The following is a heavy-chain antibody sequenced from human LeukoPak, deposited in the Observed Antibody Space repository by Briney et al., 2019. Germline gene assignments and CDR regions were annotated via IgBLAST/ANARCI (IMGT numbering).Heavy chain of an antibody. CDR2: RRNKANSYTT. D-gene: IGHD5-18*01. CDR3: ARVGLAPGYSFDY. J-gene: IGHJ4*02. Sequence: GGSLRLSCAASGFTFSDHYMDWVRQAPGKGLEWVGRRRNKANSYTTQYAASVKGRFTISRDDSKNSLYLQMNSLKTEDTAVYYCARVGLAPGYSFDYWGQGTLVTVSS. CDR1: GFTFSDHY. V-gene: IGHV3-72*01.